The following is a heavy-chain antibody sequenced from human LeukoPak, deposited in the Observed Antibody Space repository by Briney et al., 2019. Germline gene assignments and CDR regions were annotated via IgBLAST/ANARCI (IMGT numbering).Heavy chain of an antibody. D-gene: IGHD6-19*01. CDR1: GYTFAGYV. CDR2: INAGNGNT. Sequence: ASVKVSCKASGYTFAGYVLNWVRQAPGQRLEWMGWINAGNGNTKYSQKFQGRVTITRDTSASTAYMELNSLRSEDTAIYYCARLAVFDSYNAFDIWGQGTLVTVSS. CDR3: ARLAVFDSYNAFDI. J-gene: IGHJ3*02. V-gene: IGHV1-3*01.